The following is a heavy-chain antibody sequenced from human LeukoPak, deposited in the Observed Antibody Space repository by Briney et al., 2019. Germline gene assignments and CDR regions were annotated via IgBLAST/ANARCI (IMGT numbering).Heavy chain of an antibody. Sequence: ASVKVSCKASGYTFTGYYMHWVRQAPGQGLERMGWINPNSGGTNYAQKFQGRVTMTRDTSISTAYMELGRLRSDDTAVYYCARDGLGAVAGGNNWFDPWGQGTLVTVSS. CDR1: GYTFTGYY. D-gene: IGHD6-19*01. CDR2: INPNSGGT. V-gene: IGHV1-2*02. CDR3: ARDGLGAVAGGNNWFDP. J-gene: IGHJ5*02.